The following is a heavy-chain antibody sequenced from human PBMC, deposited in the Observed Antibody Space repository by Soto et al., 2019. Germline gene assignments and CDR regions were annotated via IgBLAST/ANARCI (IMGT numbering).Heavy chain of an antibody. Sequence: QVQLVQSGAEVKNPGASVKLSCKASGYTFTSFYIHWVRQAPGQGLEWMAIINPNGGSTNYAPNRLGRDTLNSDTSTNFVYIERSSRGSEDTAVYYCARGLTTGEYGGQGPLATVSS. D-gene: IGHD7-27*01. V-gene: IGHV1-46*01. J-gene: IGHJ4*02. CDR1: GYTFTSFY. CDR3: ARGLTTGEY. CDR2: INPNGGST.